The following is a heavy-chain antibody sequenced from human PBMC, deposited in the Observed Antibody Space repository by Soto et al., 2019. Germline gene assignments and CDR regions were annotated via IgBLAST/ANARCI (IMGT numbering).Heavy chain of an antibody. D-gene: IGHD4-17*01. CDR1: GYSFTTYG. V-gene: IGHV1-18*01. J-gene: IGHJ4*02. Sequence: QVQLVQSGAEVKKPGASVTVSCKASGYSFTTYGISWVRQAPGQGLEWMGWISTSNGNTKYTQKLQDRVTMTTDTSTSTAYMELRSLRSDDTAVYYCAKDRSPYGDYGGYRGQGTLVTVSS. CDR2: ISTSNGNT. CDR3: AKDRSPYGDYGGY.